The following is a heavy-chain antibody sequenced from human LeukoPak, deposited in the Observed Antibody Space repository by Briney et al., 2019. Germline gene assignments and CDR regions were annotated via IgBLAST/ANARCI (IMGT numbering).Heavy chain of an antibody. Sequence: ASVKVSCTASVYTFTSYDINWVRQAPGQGLEWMGWMNPNSGNTGYAQKFQGRVTMTKNTSITTAYMELSGLRSEDTAVYYCARALSWTGNSYYYMDVWGKGTTVTVSS. CDR1: VYTFTSYD. CDR3: ARALSWTGNSYYYMDV. V-gene: IGHV1-8*01. CDR2: MNPNSGNT. J-gene: IGHJ6*03. D-gene: IGHD3/OR15-3a*01.